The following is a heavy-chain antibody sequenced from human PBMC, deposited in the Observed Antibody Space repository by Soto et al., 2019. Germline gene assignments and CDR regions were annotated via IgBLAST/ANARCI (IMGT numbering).Heavy chain of an antibody. J-gene: IGHJ5*01. CDR1: GGTFSSYV. D-gene: IGHD1-20*01. V-gene: IGHV1-69*10. CDR2: IIPVLGTT. CDR3: ARADNEYNGECDS. Sequence: SVNVSCKASGGTFSSYVISWVRQAPGQGLEWMGEIIPVLGTTNYAQKFQGRGTISADKSTSTTYMELSSLRSEDTAVYYCARADNEYNGECDSWGQGTMGTV.